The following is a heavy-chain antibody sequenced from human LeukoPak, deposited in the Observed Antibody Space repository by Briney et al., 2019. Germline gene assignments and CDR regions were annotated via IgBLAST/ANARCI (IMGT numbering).Heavy chain of an antibody. CDR1: GFTFSSYA. J-gene: IGHJ5*02. D-gene: IGHD1-26*01. V-gene: IGHV3-23*01. Sequence: GGSLRLSCAASGFTFSSYAMSWVRQAPGKGLEWVSAISGSGGSTYYADSVKGRFIIYRDDSKNTLYLQMNSLRAEDTAVYYCAKGIYSGSYNGPFDPWGQGTLVTVSS. CDR3: AKGIYSGSYNGPFDP. CDR2: ISGSGGST.